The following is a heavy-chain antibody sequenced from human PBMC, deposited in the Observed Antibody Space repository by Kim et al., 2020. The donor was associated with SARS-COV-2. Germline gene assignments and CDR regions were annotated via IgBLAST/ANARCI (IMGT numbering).Heavy chain of an antibody. V-gene: IGHV4-61*01. CDR3: ARVIIDDFWSGYSYWFDP. D-gene: IGHD3-3*01. CDR1: GGSVSSGSYY. J-gene: IGHJ5*02. Sequence: SETLSLTCTVSGGSVSSGSYYWSWIRQPPGKGLEWIGYIYYSGSTNYDPSLKSRVTISVDTSKNQFSLKLSSVTAADTAVYYCARVIIDDFWSGYSYWFDPWGQGTLVTVSS. CDR2: IYYSGST.